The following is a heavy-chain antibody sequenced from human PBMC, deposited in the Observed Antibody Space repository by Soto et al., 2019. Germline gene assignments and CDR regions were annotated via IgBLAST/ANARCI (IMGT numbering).Heavy chain of an antibody. CDR2: ISAYNGNT. CDR3: ARAFVGYCSGGSCYTSGWFDP. D-gene: IGHD2-15*01. V-gene: IGHV1-18*01. J-gene: IGHJ5*02. CDR1: GYTFTSYG. Sequence: GASVKVSCKDSGYTFTSYGISWVRQAPGQGLEWMGWISAYNGNTNYAQKLQGRVTMTTDTSTSTAYMELRSLRSDDTAVYYCARAFVGYCSGGSCYTSGWFDPWGQGTLVTVSS.